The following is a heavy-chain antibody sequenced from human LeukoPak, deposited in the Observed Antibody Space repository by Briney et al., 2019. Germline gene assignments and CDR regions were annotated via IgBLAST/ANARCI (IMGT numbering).Heavy chain of an antibody. CDR2: IYYSGST. V-gene: IGHV4-59*08. CDR1: GGSISSYY. D-gene: IGHD1-14*01. Sequence: SETLSLTCTVSGGSISSYYWSWIRQPPGKGLEWIGYIYYSGSTNYNPSLKSRVTISVDTSKNQFSLKLSSVTAADTAVYHCARITGGPYNWFDPWGQGTLVTVSS. CDR3: ARITGGPYNWFDP. J-gene: IGHJ5*02.